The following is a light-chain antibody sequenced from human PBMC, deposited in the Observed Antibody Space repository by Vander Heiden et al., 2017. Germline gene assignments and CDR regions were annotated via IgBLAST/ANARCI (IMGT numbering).Light chain of an antibody. CDR2: GNN. CDR3: AAWDDSLSGEV. V-gene: IGLV1-44*01. CDR1: SSNIEGEP. Sequence: QSVLTQPPTASGTPGQRVTISRSGSSSNIEGEPVDWYQQLPGTAPKLLIYGNNQRPAGVPDRFSGSKSGTSASLAIRGLQSEDEAEYYCAAWDDSLSGEVFGTGTKVTLL. J-gene: IGLJ1*01.